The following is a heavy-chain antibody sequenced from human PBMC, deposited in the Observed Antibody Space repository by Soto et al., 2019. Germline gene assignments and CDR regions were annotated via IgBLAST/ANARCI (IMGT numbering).Heavy chain of an antibody. Sequence: GASVKVSCKASGYTFTSYGISWVRQAPGQGLDCMGWISAYNGNTNYAQKLQGRVTMTTDTSTSTAYMELRSLRSDDTAVYYCAGQVAGTNGWFDPWGQGTLVTVSS. V-gene: IGHV1-18*04. CDR2: ISAYNGNT. J-gene: IGHJ5*02. CDR3: AGQVAGTNGWFDP. D-gene: IGHD6-19*01. CDR1: GYTFTSYG.